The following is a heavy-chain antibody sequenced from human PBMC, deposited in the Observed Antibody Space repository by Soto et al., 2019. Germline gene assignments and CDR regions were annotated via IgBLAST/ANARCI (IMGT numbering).Heavy chain of an antibody. D-gene: IGHD2-2*01. V-gene: IGHV1-3*01. J-gene: IGHJ5*02. CDR3: ARGIVVVPAAVDWFDP. CDR2: INAGNGNT. Sequence: ASVKVSCKASGYTFTSYAMHWVLQAPGQRLEWMGWINAGNGNTKYSQKFQGRVTITRDTSASTAYMELSSLRSEDTAVYYCARGIVVVPAAVDWFDPWGQGTLVTVSS. CDR1: GYTFTSYA.